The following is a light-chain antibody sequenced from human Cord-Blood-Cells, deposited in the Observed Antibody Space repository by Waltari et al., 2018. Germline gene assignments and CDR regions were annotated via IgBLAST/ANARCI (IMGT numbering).Light chain of an antibody. CDR2: DVS. J-gene: IGLJ2*01. CDR3: CSYAGSYTYVV. V-gene: IGLV2-11*01. Sequence: QSALTQPRSVSGSPGQSVTISCTGTSSDVGGYNHVSWYQQHPGKAPKLMIYDVSKRPSGGPDRFSGSKSGNTASLTISGLQAEDEADYYCCSYAGSYTYVVFGGGTKLTVL. CDR1: SSDVGGYNH.